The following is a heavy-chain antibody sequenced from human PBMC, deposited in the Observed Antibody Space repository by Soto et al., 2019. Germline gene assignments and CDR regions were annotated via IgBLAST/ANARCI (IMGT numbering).Heavy chain of an antibody. D-gene: IGHD2-21*01. CDR2: IKQGGSEK. CDR3: AGALWANLWDY. Sequence: EVQLVESGGGLVQPGGSLRLSCAASGFTFSTYWMTWVRQAPGKGLEWVANIKQGGSEKYYVDSVKGRFTISRDNAKNSLYLQMNSLRAEDTGVYYCAGALWANLWDYWGQGTLVTVSS. CDR1: GFTFSTYW. V-gene: IGHV3-7*04. J-gene: IGHJ4*02.